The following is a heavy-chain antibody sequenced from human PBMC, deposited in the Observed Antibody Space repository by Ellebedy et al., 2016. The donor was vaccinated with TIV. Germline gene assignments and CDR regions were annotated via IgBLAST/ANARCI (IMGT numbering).Heavy chain of an antibody. V-gene: IGHV3-23*01. J-gene: IGHJ4*02. CDR2: IVGSGA. CDR3: AKDRTSGDGYWVFDS. Sequence: PGWSLRLSCAASGFTFSPYAMAWVRQAPGKGLEWVSGIVGSGAEKYADSVKGRFTISRDNSKRTVDLQMRSVRAEDTAVYFCAKDRTSGDGYWVFDSWGQGTMVSVSS. CDR1: GFTFSPYA. D-gene: IGHD2-21*02.